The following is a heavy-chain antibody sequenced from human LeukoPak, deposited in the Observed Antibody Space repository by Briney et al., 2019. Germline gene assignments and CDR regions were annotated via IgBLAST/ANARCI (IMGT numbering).Heavy chain of an antibody. CDR2: IKQDGSEK. CDR3: ARLYGVFSDGAGYCSG. CDR1: GFMFSGYW. Sequence: GGSLRLSCAASGFMFSGYWMTWVRQTPGKRLEWVANIKQDGSEKKYVDSVKGRFTISRDNAKNSLSLQMNSLRAEGTPVYYCARLYGVFSDGAGYCSGWGQGTLVTVSS. J-gene: IGHJ4*02. V-gene: IGHV3-7*01. D-gene: IGHD3-9*01.